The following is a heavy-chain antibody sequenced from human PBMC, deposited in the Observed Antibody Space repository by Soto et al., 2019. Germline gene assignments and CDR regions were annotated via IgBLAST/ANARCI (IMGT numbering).Heavy chain of an antibody. CDR3: AKLSCTSSTCYFPGWFDP. CDR1: GDSISGGASF. D-gene: IGHD2-2*01. V-gene: IGHV4-31*03. CDR2: VYYSGSS. Sequence: SETLSLTCTVSGDSISGGASFWSWIRQPPGKGLEWIANVYYSGSSYYNPSLKSRLTISVGTTKNQFSLQLKSMTAADTAVYYCAKLSCTSSTCYFPGWFDPWGQGTLVTVSS. J-gene: IGHJ5*02.